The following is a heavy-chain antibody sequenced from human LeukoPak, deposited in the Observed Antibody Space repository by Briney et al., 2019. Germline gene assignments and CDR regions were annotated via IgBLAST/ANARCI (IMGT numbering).Heavy chain of an antibody. CDR1: GGSISNNY. Sequence: PSETLSLTCTVSGGSISNNYWSWFRQPPGKGLEWIGYIYYSGSAYYNPSLKSRITISVDTSKNQFSLKLSSVTAADTAVYYCARVTTMIVVVITTPDAFDIWGQGTMVTVSS. CDR2: IYYSGSA. D-gene: IGHD3-22*01. J-gene: IGHJ3*02. CDR3: ARVTTMIVVVITTPDAFDI. V-gene: IGHV4-59*06.